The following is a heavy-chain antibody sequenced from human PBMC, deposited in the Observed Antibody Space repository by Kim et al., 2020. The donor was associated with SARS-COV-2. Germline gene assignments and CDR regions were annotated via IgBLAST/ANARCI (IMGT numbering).Heavy chain of an antibody. V-gene: IGHV3-74*01. CDR2: FCKDGNPT. J-gene: IGHJ4*02. CDR1: GFTFSSSC. Sequence: GGSLRLSCVASGFTFSSSCMHWVRQAPGKGLVWVARFCKDGNPTNYADSVKGRFTVSGDNAKNTVYLKMNSLRAEDTAVYYCTRNFDRDYWGPGTLVTVSS. CDR3: TRNFDRDY.